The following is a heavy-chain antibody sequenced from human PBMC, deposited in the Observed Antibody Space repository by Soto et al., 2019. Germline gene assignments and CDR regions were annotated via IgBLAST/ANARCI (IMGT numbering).Heavy chain of an antibody. CDR1: GGTFSSYA. J-gene: IGHJ4*02. V-gene: IGHV1-69*01. CDR2: VITIFGTA. D-gene: IGHD3-9*01. Sequence: QVQLVQSGAEVKKPGSSVKVSCKASGGTFSSYAISWVRQAPGQGLEWMGGVITIFGTANYAQKFQGRVTITADESTSTAYMELSSLRSEDTAVYYCARSIRYFDWLLNWGQGTLVTVSS. CDR3: ARSIRYFDWLLN.